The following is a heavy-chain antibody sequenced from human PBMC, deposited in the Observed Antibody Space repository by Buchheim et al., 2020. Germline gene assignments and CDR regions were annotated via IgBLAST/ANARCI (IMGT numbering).Heavy chain of an antibody. CDR1: GYTFTGYY. J-gene: IGHJ6*02. CDR2: INPNSGGT. D-gene: IGHD2-15*01. CDR3: ARVRGVVAATRIDYGMDV. V-gene: IGHV1-2*04. Sequence: QVQLVQSGAEVKKPGASVKVSCKASGYTFTGYYMHWVRQAPGQGLEWMGWINPNSGGTNYAQKFKGWVTMTRDTSISPAYMELSRLRSDDTAVYYCARVRGVVAATRIDYGMDVWGQGTT.